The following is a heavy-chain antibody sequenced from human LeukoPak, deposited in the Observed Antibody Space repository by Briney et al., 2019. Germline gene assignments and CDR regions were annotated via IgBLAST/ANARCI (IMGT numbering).Heavy chain of an antibody. J-gene: IGHJ4*02. V-gene: IGHV1-18*01. D-gene: IGHD3-3*01. Sequence: ASVKVSCKASGYTFTSYGISWVRQAPGQGLEWMGWISAYNGNTNYAQKLQGRVTMTTDTSTSTAYMELRNLRSDDTAAYYCARPKGYDFWSGYYYFDYWGQGTLVTVSS. CDR3: ARPKGYDFWSGYYYFDY. CDR2: ISAYNGNT. CDR1: GYTFTSYG.